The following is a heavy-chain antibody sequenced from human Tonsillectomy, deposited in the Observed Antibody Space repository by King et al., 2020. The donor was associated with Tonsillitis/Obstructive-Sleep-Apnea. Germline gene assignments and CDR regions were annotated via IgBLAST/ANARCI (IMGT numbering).Heavy chain of an antibody. CDR2: IDPSDSYT. V-gene: IGHV5-10-1*01. CDR1: GYSFTTYW. D-gene: IGHD3-10*01. CDR3: ASAGGYYSAMDV. Sequence: QLVQSGAEVKKPGESLRISCKGSGYSFTTYWINWVRQMPGKGLEWMGRIDPSDSYTDYSPSFQGNVSISADKSISTAYLQWSSLKASDTAMYYCASAGGYYSAMDVWGHGTTVTVSS. J-gene: IGHJ6*02.